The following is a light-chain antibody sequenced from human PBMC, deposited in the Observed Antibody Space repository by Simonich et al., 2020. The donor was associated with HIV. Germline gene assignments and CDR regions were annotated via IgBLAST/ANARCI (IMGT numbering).Light chain of an antibody. CDR3: QQYNNWPRT. CDR1: QSVSSN. J-gene: IGKJ1*01. V-gene: IGKV3-15*01. CDR2: DAS. Sequence: EMVMTQSPATLSLSPGERATLSCRASQSVSSNLAWYQQKPGQAPTLLIYDASTRATGIPARFSGSVSGTEFTLTINRMQSEDFAVYYCQQYNNWPRTFGLGTKVEMK.